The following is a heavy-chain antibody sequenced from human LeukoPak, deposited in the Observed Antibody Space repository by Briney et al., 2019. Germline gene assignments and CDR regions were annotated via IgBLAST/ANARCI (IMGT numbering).Heavy chain of an antibody. CDR2: ITSSDSTT. D-gene: IGHD3-10*01. CDR1: GFTFSSYE. CDR3: AKDPSQRVRGVTLDY. J-gene: IGHJ4*02. V-gene: IGHV3-48*03. Sequence: GGSLRLSCVASGFTFSSYEMNWVRQAPGKGLEWLSYITSSDSTTHYADSVKGRFTISRDNSKNTLYLQMNSLRAEDTAVYYCAKDPSQRVRGVTLDYWGQGTLVTVSS.